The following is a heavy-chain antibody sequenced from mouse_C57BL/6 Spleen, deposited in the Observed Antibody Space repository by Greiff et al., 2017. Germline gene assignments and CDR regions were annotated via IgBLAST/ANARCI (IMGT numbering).Heavy chain of an antibody. CDR2: IYPRSGNT. D-gene: IGHD2-3*01. CDR1: GYTFTSYG. CDR3: ARSDGPYAMDY. J-gene: IGHJ4*01. Sequence: LQESGAELARPGASVKLSCKASGYTFTSYGISWVKQRTGQGLEWIGEIYPRSGNTYYNEKFKGKATLTADKSSSTAYMELRSLTSEDSAVYFCARSDGPYAMDYWGQGTSVTVSS. V-gene: IGHV1-81*01.